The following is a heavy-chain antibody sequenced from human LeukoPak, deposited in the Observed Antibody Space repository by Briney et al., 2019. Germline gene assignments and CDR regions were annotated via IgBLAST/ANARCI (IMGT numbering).Heavy chain of an antibody. D-gene: IGHD3-10*02. Sequence: GGFLRLSCAASGFTFSSYSMNWVRQAPGKGLEWVSYISSSGSTIYYADSVKGRFTISRDNAKNSLYLQMNSLRAEDTAVYYCAELGITMIGGVWGKGTTVTISS. V-gene: IGHV3-48*04. CDR3: AELGITMIGGV. CDR2: ISSSGSTI. CDR1: GFTFSSYS. J-gene: IGHJ6*04.